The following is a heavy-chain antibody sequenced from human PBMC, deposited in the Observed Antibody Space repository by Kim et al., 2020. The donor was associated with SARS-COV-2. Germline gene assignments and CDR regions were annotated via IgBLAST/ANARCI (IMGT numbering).Heavy chain of an antibody. Sequence: NKNYAQKLQGRVTMTTDTSTSTAYMELRSLRSDDTAVYYCARVNLEADYWGQGTLVTVSS. V-gene: IGHV1-18*01. CDR3: ARVNLEADY. CDR2: NK. J-gene: IGHJ4*02.